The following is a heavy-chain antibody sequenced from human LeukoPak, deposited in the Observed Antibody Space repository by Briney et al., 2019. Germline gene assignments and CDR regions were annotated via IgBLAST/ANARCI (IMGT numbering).Heavy chain of an antibody. Sequence: GAPLQISCQGSGSIFTSYWIGWVRPLPGKGLEWMGIIYPGDSDTRYSPSFQGQVTISAGKSISTAYLQWSSLKASDTAMYYCARRAARSSSFDYWGQGTLVTVSS. D-gene: IGHD6-13*01. J-gene: IGHJ4*02. V-gene: IGHV5-51*01. CDR1: GSIFTSYW. CDR3: ARRAARSSSFDY. CDR2: IYPGDSDT.